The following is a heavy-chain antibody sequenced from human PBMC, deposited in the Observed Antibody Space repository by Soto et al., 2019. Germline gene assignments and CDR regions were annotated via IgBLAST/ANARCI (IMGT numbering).Heavy chain of an antibody. Sequence: PGGSLRLSCVASGFYFKTYGMHWFRQAPGKGLEWVAVIGFDGTNIHYSDSVRGRFSISRDNSENTVSLQMNSLRVEDTALYYCVRTACVINNCSYRGVRWGQGTLVTVSS. V-gene: IGHV3-33*01. CDR2: IGFDGTNI. CDR1: GFYFKTYG. D-gene: IGHD1-20*01. J-gene: IGHJ4*02. CDR3: VRTACVINNCSYRGVR.